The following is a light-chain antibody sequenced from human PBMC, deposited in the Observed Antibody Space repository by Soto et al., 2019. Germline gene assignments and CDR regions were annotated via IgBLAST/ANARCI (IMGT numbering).Light chain of an antibody. V-gene: IGKV3-15*01. CDR3: QQYDDFPAT. Sequence: EILMTQSPPTLPMTLGERATLSCRPSQSISYNLAWYQQIPGQAPRLLISRASTRATGIPDRFSGDGSGTEFTLSFSSLQVEDFAVYYCQQYDDFPATFGPGTTVDI. CDR1: QSISYN. CDR2: RAS. J-gene: IGKJ3*01.